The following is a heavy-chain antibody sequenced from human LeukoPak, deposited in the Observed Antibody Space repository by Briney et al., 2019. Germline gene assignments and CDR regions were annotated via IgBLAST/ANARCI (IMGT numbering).Heavy chain of an antibody. Sequence: PSGTLSLTCTVSGGSISSYYWSWIRQPPGKGLEWIGYIYYSGSTNYNPSLKSRVTISVDTSKNQFSLKLSSVTAADTAVYYCARRGVWFGEFGEFDPWGQGTLVTVSS. CDR2: IYYSGST. V-gene: IGHV4-59*01. D-gene: IGHD3-10*01. CDR3: ARRGVWFGEFGEFDP. CDR1: GGSISSYY. J-gene: IGHJ5*02.